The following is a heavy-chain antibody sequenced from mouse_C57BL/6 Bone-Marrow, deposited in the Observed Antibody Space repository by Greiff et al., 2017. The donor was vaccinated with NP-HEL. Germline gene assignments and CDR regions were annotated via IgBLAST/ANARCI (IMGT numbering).Heavy chain of an antibody. CDR3: VTPLLKIYAMDY. V-gene: IGHV10-1*01. CDR2: IRSKSNNYAT. J-gene: IGHJ4*01. D-gene: IGHD1-3*01. CDR1: GFSFNTYA. Sequence: EVQGVESGGGLVQPKGSLKLSCAASGFSFNTYAMNWVRQAPGKGLEWVARIRSKSNNYATYYADSVKDRFTISRDDSESMLYLQMNNLKTEDTAMYYCVTPLLKIYAMDYWGQGTSVTVSS.